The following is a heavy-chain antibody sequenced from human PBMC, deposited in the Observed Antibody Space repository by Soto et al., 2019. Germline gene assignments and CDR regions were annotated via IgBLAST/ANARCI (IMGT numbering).Heavy chain of an antibody. CDR2: IYYSGST. J-gene: IGHJ6*02. V-gene: IGHV4-30-4*01. CDR1: GGSISSGDYY. CDR3: ARAPFFCSGGSCYARFYYYYGMDV. D-gene: IGHD2-15*01. Sequence: SEILSLTCTVSGGSISSGDYYWSWIRQPPGKGLEWIGYIYYSGSTYYNPSLKSRVTISVDTSKNQLSLKLVFLTAADTAVYYCARAPFFCSGGSCYARFYYYYGMDVGGQGTRVTVSS.